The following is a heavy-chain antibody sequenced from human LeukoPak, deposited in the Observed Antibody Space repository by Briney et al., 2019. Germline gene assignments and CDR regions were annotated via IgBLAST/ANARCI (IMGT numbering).Heavy chain of an antibody. J-gene: IGHJ5*02. CDR2: INPAASVK. CDR1: GFSSSSYW. CDR3: APSP. Sequence: GGSLRLSCAASGFSSSSYWINWVRQAPGKGLEWVANINPAASVKYYVDSVKGRFTISRDDTKNSFYLQKNNLRVEDTAIYNCAPSPWGQGTLVTVSS. V-gene: IGHV3-7*01.